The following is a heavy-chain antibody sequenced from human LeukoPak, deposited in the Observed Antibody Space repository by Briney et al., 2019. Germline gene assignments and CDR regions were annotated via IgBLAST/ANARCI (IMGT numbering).Heavy chain of an antibody. CDR3: ARAYYDSSGYYPVYYYGMDV. J-gene: IGHJ6*02. CDR2: IIPILGIA. V-gene: IGHV1-69*04. CDR1: GYSFTGHY. D-gene: IGHD3-22*01. Sequence: ASVKVSCKASGYSFTGHYIHWVRQAPGQGLEWMGRIIPILGIANYAQKFQGRVTITADKSTSTAYMELSSLRSEDTAVYYCARAYYDSSGYYPVYYYGMDVWGQGTTVTVSS.